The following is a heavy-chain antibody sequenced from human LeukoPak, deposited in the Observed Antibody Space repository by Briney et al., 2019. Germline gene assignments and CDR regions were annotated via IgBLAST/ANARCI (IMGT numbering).Heavy chain of an antibody. CDR3: TTDSYYDFWSGPREAFDI. Sequence: GGSLRLSCAASGITFSNAWMSWVRQAPGEGLEWVGRIKSKTDGGTTDYAAPVKGRFTISRDDSKNTLYLQMNSLKSEDTAVYYCTTDSYYDFWSGPREAFDIWGQGTMVTVSS. CDR1: GITFSNAW. V-gene: IGHV3-15*01. J-gene: IGHJ3*02. CDR2: IKSKTDGGTT. D-gene: IGHD3-3*01.